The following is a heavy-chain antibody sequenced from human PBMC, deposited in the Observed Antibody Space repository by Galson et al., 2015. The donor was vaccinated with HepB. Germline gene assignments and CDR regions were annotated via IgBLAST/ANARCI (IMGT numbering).Heavy chain of an antibody. V-gene: IGHV3-21*01. CDR2: ISSSSSYI. J-gene: IGHJ6*03. CDR3: ARDVQSYYDFWSGYRDSGVGYYYYYYMDV. CDR1: GFTFSSYS. D-gene: IGHD3-3*01. Sequence: SLRLSCAASGFTFSSYSMNWVRQAPGKGLEWASSISSSSSYIYYADSVKGRFTISRDNAKNSLYLQMSSLRAEDTAVYYCARDVQSYYDFWSGYRDSGVGYYYYYYMDVWGKGTTVTVSS.